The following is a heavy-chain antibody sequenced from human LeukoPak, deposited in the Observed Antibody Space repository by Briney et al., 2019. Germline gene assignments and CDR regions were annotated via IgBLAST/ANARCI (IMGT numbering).Heavy chain of an antibody. D-gene: IGHD3-3*01. J-gene: IGHJ4*02. CDR3: ARERGGGRYYDFWSGYYSYYFDY. V-gene: IGHV1-18*01. CDR1: GYTFTSYG. CDR2: ISAYNGNT. Sequence: ASVKVSCKASGYTFTSYGISWVRQAPGQGLEWMGWISAYNGNTNYAQKLQGRVTMTTDTSTSTAYMELRSLGSDDTAVYYCARERGGGRYYDFWSGYYSYYFDYWGQGTLVTVSS.